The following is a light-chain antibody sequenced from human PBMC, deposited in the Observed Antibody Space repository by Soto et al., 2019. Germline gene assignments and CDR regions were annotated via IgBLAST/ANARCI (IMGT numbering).Light chain of an antibody. CDR2: DVS. V-gene: IGLV2-11*01. J-gene: IGLJ1*01. Sequence: QSALTQPRSVSGSPGHSVTISCTGTSSDVGGYSYVSWYQQHPGKAPKLMISDVSKRPSGDPDRFSGSKFGNTASLTISGLQAEDEADYYCCSYAGAFTYVFGSGTKVTVL. CDR1: SSDVGGYSY. CDR3: CSYAGAFTYV.